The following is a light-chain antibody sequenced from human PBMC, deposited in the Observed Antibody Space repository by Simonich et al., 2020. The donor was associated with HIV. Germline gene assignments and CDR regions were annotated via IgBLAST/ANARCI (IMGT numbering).Light chain of an antibody. J-gene: IGKJ2*01. CDR2: GAS. Sequence: EIVLTQSPATLSLSPGERATLSCRASQSIGSNLAWYQQKPGQAPRLLIYGASTRATGIPARFSGSGSGTEFTLSISSMQSEDFAVYYCHQYHEWPLFFGQGTKLEIK. V-gene: IGKV3-15*01. CDR3: HQYHEWPLF. CDR1: QSIGSN.